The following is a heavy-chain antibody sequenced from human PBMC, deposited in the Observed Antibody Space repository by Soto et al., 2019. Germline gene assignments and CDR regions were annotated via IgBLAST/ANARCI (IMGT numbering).Heavy chain of an antibody. CDR1: GGSISSYY. CDR2: IYYSGST. V-gene: IGHV4-59*01. J-gene: IGHJ5*02. Sequence: PSETLSLTCTVSGGSISSYYWSWIRQPPGKGLEWIGYIYYSGSTNYNPSLKSRVTISVDTSKNQSSLKLSSVTAADTAVYYCARDKAPGTSNWFDPWGQGTLVTVSS. CDR3: ARDKAPGTSNWFDP.